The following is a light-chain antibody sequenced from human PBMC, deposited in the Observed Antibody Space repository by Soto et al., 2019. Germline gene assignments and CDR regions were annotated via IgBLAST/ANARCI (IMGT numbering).Light chain of an antibody. Sequence: EFVLTQSPATLSLSPGERATLSCGASQSVSSSYVAWYQHRPGLAPRLLIHDASSRATGIPDRFSGTKSGTDFTLTIRRLEPEDAAVYYCQQYGSSPITFGQGTRLEIK. J-gene: IGKJ5*01. CDR3: QQYGSSPIT. CDR1: QSVSSSY. CDR2: DAS. V-gene: IGKV3D-20*01.